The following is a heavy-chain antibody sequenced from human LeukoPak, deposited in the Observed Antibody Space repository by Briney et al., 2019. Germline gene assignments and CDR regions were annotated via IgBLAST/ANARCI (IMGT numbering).Heavy chain of an antibody. CDR2: ISSNGGST. CDR1: GFTFSSYA. CDR3: AGSGSGYPPDYYYYMDV. V-gene: IGHV3-64*01. J-gene: IGHJ6*03. D-gene: IGHD3-22*01. Sequence: GGSLRLSCAASGFTFSSYAMHWVRQAPGKGLEYVSAISSNGGSTYYANSVKGRFTISRDNPKNTLYLQMGSLRAEDMAVYYCAGSGSGYPPDYYYYMDVWGKGTTVTVSS.